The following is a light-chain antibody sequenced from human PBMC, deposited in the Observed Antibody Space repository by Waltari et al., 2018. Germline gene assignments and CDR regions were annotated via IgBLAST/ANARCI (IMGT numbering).Light chain of an antibody. Sequence: EIVMTQSPASLSLSPGERVTPPGRASQSVTTNLAWYQQKPGQAPRLLIYGASTRAAGIPARFSGSGSGTEFTLTISGLQSEDFAFYYCQQYNDWPPWTFGQGTKVEIK. V-gene: IGKV3-15*01. J-gene: IGKJ1*01. CDR1: QSVTTN. CDR3: QQYNDWPPWT. CDR2: GAS.